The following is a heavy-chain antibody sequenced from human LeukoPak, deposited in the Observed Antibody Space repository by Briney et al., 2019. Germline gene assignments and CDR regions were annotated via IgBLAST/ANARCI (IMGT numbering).Heavy chain of an antibody. V-gene: IGHV3-21*04. J-gene: IGHJ4*02. CDR2: ISSSSMYI. D-gene: IGHD1-26*01. Sequence: GGSLRLSCAASGFTFSSYGFYWVRQAPGKGLEWFSSISSSSMYIYYADSVKGRFTISRDYANNSLFLQMNSLRAEDTAMYYCAKLNSGSIYFDYWGQGTLVTVSS. CDR3: AKLNSGSIYFDY. CDR1: GFTFSSYG.